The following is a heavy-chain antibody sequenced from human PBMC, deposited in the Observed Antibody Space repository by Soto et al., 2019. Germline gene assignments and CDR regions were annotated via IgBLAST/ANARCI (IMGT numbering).Heavy chain of an antibody. CDR1: GVSLHTADTW. D-gene: IGHD1-1*01. CDR2: YHSGGST. Sequence: QVQLQESGSGLVKPSQSLSLTCTVSGVSLHTADTWWSWIRQSPGKGLEFIGYYHSGGSTYYDASFRSRVIISADTLISQFSLKLRSVTVADTAVYFCVRSRQMESGNDYGFDVWGQGTTVTVSS. V-gene: IGHV4-30-4*01. CDR3: VRSRQMESGNDYGFDV. J-gene: IGHJ6*02.